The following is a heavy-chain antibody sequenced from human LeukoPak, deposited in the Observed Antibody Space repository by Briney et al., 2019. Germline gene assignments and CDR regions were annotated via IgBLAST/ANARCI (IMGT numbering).Heavy chain of an antibody. Sequence: PSETLSLTCAVSGGSFSGYYWTWIRQPPGKGLEWIGEINHSGSANYNPSLKSRVTISLDTSKNQFSLKLSSVTAADTAVYYCARDGSYGTSRMDVWGQGTTVTVSS. CDR2: INHSGSA. V-gene: IGHV4-34*01. CDR1: GGSFSGYY. J-gene: IGHJ6*02. CDR3: ARDGSYGTSRMDV. D-gene: IGHD2-2*01.